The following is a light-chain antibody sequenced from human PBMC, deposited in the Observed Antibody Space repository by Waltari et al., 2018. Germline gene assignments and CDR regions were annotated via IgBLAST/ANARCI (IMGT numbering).Light chain of an antibody. J-gene: IGKJ4*01. Sequence: DIVMTQSPDPLAVSLGGRATINCKSSQSVLYSSNNKNDLAWYQQKPGPPPKLLIYWASTRESGVPDRFSGSGSGTDFTLTISSLQAEDVAVYYCQQYYSTPLTFGGGTKVEIK. CDR3: QQYYSTPLT. V-gene: IGKV4-1*01. CDR2: WAS. CDR1: QSVLYSSNNKND.